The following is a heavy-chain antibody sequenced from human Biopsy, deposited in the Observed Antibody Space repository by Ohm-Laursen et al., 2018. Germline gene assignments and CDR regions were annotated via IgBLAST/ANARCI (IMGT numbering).Heavy chain of an antibody. Sequence: SVKVSCNASGYTFTGYHVHWVRQAPGQGLEWMGWINAKTGDTNYAQKFQGRVTMTRDTSISTAYVDLSSLRSDDTAVYYCTRGGYYYDSLAYYYWFDPWGQGTLVTVSS. CDR3: TRGGYYYDSLAYYYWFDP. J-gene: IGHJ5*02. CDR1: GYTFTGYH. CDR2: INAKTGDT. V-gene: IGHV1-2*02. D-gene: IGHD3-22*01.